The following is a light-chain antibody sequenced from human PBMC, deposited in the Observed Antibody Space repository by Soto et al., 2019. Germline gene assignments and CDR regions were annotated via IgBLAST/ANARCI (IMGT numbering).Light chain of an antibody. V-gene: IGKV1D-16*01. CDR1: QDINSW. CDR3: QQYNIYPLT. Sequence: DVQMTQSPSSLSASVGDRVTITCRASQDINSWLAWYQQKPGKAHKSLIYVASSLQTGVPLRFSGSGSGTVFTLTISSLQPEDSATYYCQQYNIYPLTFGGGTKVEIK. CDR2: VAS. J-gene: IGKJ4*01.